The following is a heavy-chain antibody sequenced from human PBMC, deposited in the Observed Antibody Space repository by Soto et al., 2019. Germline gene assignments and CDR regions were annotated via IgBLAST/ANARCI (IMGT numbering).Heavy chain of an antibody. V-gene: IGHV1-69*01. J-gene: IGHJ4*02. CDR2: IIPIFGTA. Sequence: QVQLVQSGAEVKKPGSSVKVSCKASGGTFSSYAISWVRQAPGQGLEWMGGIIPIFGTANYAQKFQGRVTITADESTSTAYMELSSLRSDDTAVYYCARARTQYCSSTSCQTPFDYWGQGTLVTVSS. D-gene: IGHD2-2*01. CDR3: ARARTQYCSSTSCQTPFDY. CDR1: GGTFSSYA.